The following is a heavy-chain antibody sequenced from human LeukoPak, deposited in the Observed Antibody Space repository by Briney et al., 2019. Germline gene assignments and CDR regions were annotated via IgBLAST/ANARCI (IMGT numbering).Heavy chain of an antibody. D-gene: IGHD2-2*01. V-gene: IGHV3-23*01. J-gene: IGHJ4*02. CDR2: ISGSGGST. CDR3: AKGGLYCSTTNCPPDY. CDR1: GFTFSSYA. Sequence: GGSLRLSCAASGFTFSSYAMSWVRQAPGKGQEWVSAISGSGGSTFYADSVKGRFTIYRDNSKNTLYLQMNSLRAEDTAIYYCAKGGLYCSTTNCPPDYWGQGTLVTVSS.